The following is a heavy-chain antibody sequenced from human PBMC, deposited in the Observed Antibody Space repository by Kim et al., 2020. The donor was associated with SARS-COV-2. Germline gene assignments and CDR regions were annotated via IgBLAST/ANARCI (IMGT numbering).Heavy chain of an antibody. D-gene: IGHD6-19*01. V-gene: IGHV4-39*01. CDR2: IFHSGIT. J-gene: IGHJ4*01. Sequence: SETLSLTCTVSGDSISSGPFYWTWIRQSPGRGLEWIGSIFHSGITYYNPSLNSRVTLSVDTSKNQFSLKLTSVTAAHTPVYYCARRTGYASGRYPLDYWG. CDR3: ARRTGYASGRYPLDY. CDR1: GDSISSGPFY.